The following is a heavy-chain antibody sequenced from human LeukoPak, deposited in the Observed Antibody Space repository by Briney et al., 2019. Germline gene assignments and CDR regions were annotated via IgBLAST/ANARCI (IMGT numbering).Heavy chain of an antibody. J-gene: IGHJ4*02. CDR1: GYSISSGYY. V-gene: IGHV4-38-2*01. Sequence: SETLSLTCAVSGYSISSGYYWGWIRQPPGKGLEWIGSIYHSGSTNYNPSLKSRVTISVDTSKNQFSLKLSSVTAADTAVYYCARTAVAGTEAVDYWGQGTLVTVSS. D-gene: IGHD6-19*01. CDR2: IYHSGST. CDR3: ARTAVAGTEAVDY.